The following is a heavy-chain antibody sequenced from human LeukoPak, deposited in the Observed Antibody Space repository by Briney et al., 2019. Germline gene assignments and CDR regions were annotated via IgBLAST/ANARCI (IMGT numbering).Heavy chain of an antibody. Sequence: ASVKVSCKASGYTFTGYYMHWVRQAPGQGLEWMGWINPNSGGTNYAQKFQGRVTMTRDTSISTAYMELSRLRSDDTAVYYCALAAAGTRDEFDYWGQGTLVTVSS. CDR3: ALAAAGTRDEFDY. V-gene: IGHV1-2*02. D-gene: IGHD6-13*01. J-gene: IGHJ4*02. CDR2: INPNSGGT. CDR1: GYTFTGYY.